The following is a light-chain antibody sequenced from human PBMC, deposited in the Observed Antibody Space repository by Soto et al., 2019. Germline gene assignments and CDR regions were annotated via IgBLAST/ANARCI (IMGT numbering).Light chain of an antibody. CDR3: SSYTSSSTGV. CDR2: DVS. J-gene: IGLJ1*01. Sequence: QSALPQPASGSGSPGQSITISCTGTSSDVGGYNYVTWYQQHPGKAPKLMIYDVSNRPSGVSNRFSGSKSGNTASLTISGLQAEDEADYYCSSYTSSSTGVFGTGTKVTVL. V-gene: IGLV2-14*01. CDR1: SSDVGGYNY.